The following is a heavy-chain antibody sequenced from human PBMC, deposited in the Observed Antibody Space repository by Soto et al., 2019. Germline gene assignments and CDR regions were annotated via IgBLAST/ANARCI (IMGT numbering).Heavy chain of an antibody. CDR2: INPNSGGT. J-gene: IGHJ6*02. Sequence: ASVKVSCKASGYTFTGYYMHWVRQAPGQGLEWMGWINPNSGGTNYAQKFQGWVTMTRDTSISTAYMELSRLRPDDTAVYYCASGYAYYYGMDVWGQGTTVTVSS. V-gene: IGHV1-2*04. CDR3: ASGYAYYYGMDV. CDR1: GYTFTGYY. D-gene: IGHD3-16*01.